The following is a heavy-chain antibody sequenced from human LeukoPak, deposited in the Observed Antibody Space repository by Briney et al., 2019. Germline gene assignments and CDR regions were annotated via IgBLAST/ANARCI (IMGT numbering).Heavy chain of an antibody. Sequence: GGSLRLSCAASGFTFSSYAMSWVRQAPGKGLAWVSAISGSGGGTYYADSVKGRFTISRDNSKNTLYLQMNSLRADDTAVYYCAKGGLPWFGEVKPIDYWGQGTLVTVSS. J-gene: IGHJ4*02. V-gene: IGHV3-23*01. CDR1: GFTFSSYA. CDR3: AKGGLPWFGEVKPIDY. D-gene: IGHD3-10*01. CDR2: ISGSGGGT.